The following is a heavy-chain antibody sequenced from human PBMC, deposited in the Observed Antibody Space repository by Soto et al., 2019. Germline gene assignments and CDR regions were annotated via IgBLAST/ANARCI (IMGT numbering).Heavy chain of an antibody. CDR2: INPDNGVP. Sequence: ASEKVAGKASGYTFTGYYVNWARHAPAQGLEWMGWINPDNGVPNYAQKFQGRVTLSRDTSIKTAYMELSRLTSDDTAMYYCARTDYLFSTLTYYFDYWGQGTLVTVSS. V-gene: IGHV1-2*02. D-gene: IGHD3-16*01. CDR3: ARTDYLFSTLTYYFDY. CDR1: GYTFTGYY. J-gene: IGHJ4*02.